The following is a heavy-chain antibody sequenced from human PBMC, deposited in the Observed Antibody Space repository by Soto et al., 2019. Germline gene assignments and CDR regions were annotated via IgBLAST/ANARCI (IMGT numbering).Heavy chain of an antibody. CDR3: ARDEAFSAPYYLDY. CDR1: EFTFSSHL. J-gene: IGHJ4*02. D-gene: IGHD1-26*01. CDR2: ISNDGDYK. Sequence: VQLVESRGGVVQPGRSLRLSCVASEFTFSSHLMHWVRQAPGKGLEWVAFISNDGDYKNYADSVKGRFTISRDNSKDTVYLEIHSLRPEDTALYHCARDEAFSAPYYLDYWGQGTLVIVS. V-gene: IGHV3-30*03.